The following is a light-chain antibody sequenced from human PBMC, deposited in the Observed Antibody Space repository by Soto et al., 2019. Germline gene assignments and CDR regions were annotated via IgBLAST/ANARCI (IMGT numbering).Light chain of an antibody. CDR1: QSVSSY. J-gene: IGKJ4*01. CDR3: QQRSTFT. Sequence: EIVLTQSPATLSLSPGERATLSCRASQSVSSYLAWYQQKPGQAPRLLIYDASNRATGIPARFSGSGSGTDFTLTISSLEPEDFAVYYCQQRSTFTFGGGTKLEIK. CDR2: DAS. V-gene: IGKV3-11*01.